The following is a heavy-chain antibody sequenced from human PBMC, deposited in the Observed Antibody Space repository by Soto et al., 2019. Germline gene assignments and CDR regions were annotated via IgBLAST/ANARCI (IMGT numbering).Heavy chain of an antibody. CDR2: INHSGST. Sequence: SETLSLTCAVYGGSFSGYYWSWIRQPPGKGLEWIGEINHSGSTNYNPSLKSRVTISVDTSKNQFSLKLSPVTAADTAVYYCAKGIATGYFDYWGQGTLVTVSS. CDR1: GGSFSGYY. J-gene: IGHJ4*02. D-gene: IGHD6-13*01. CDR3: AKGIATGYFDY. V-gene: IGHV4-34*01.